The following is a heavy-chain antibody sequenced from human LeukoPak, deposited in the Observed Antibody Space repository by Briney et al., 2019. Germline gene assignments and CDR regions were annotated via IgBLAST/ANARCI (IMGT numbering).Heavy chain of an antibody. J-gene: IGHJ3*02. D-gene: IGHD5-18*01. CDR1: GGSISSYSYY. CDR2: IYYSGST. CDR3: ARDRGYSYGSDAFDI. V-gene: IGHV4-61*01. Sequence: SETLSLTCTVSGGSISSYSYYWGWIRQPPGKGLEWIGYIYYSGSTNYNPSLKSRVTISVDTSKNQFSLKLSSVTAADTAVYYCARDRGYSYGSDAFDIWGQGTMVTVSS.